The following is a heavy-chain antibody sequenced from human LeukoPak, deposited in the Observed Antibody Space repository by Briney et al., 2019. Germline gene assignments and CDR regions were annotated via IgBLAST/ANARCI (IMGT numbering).Heavy chain of an antibody. D-gene: IGHD3-16*02. CDR2: INPNSGGT. Sequence: VASVSVSCKASGYTFTGYYMHWVRQAPGQGLEWMGWINPNSGGTNYAQKFQGRVTMTRDTSISTAYMQLSRLRSDDTAVYYCARDSYVWGSYRYTTPRGHFDYWGQGTLVTVSS. CDR3: ARDSYVWGSYRYTTPRGHFDY. V-gene: IGHV1-2*02. CDR1: GYTFTGYY. J-gene: IGHJ4*02.